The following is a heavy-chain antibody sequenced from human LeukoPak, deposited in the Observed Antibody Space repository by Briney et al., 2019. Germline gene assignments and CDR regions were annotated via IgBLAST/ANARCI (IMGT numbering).Heavy chain of an antibody. J-gene: IGHJ6*02. CDR2: IIPILGIA. CDR1: GGTFSSYA. CDR3: ARDTTTAGFGELNAHLYYYYGMDV. V-gene: IGHV1-69*04. D-gene: IGHD3-10*01. Sequence: SVKVSCKASGGTFSSYAISWVRQAPGQGLEWMGRIIPILGIANYAQKFQGRVTITADKSTSTAYMELSSLRSEDTAVYYCARDTTTAGFGELNAHLYYYYGMDVWGQGTTVTVSS.